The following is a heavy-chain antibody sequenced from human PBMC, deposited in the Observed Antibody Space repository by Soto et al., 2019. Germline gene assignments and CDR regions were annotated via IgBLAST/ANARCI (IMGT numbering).Heavy chain of an antibody. V-gene: IGHV3-64*01. J-gene: IGHJ4*02. CDR1: GFTFSSYA. CDR2: ISSNGGST. Sequence: EVQLVESGGGLVQPGGSLRLSCAASGFTFSSYAMHWVRQAPGKGLEYFSAISSNGGSTYYANSVKCRFTISRDNAKNTLYLQMGSLRDEDMAVYYCARGPGYYFDYWGQGTLVTVSS. CDR3: ARGPGYYFDY.